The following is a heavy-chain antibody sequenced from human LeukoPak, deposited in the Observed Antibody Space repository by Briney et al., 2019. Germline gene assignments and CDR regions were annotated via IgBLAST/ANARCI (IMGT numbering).Heavy chain of an antibody. CDR2: IYFSRST. CDR3: ARHSGGNYYGSPGLDWFGP. J-gene: IGHJ5*02. V-gene: IGHV4-39*01. Sequence: SQTLSLTCTVSAGSISRLSYYWAWIRQPPWKGLDWIGRIYFSRSTYYNTSLKSRVTISVDTSKNQFSLKQSSVTAADTAVYFCARHSGGNYYGSPGLDWFGPWGQGTLVTVSS. D-gene: IGHD3-10*01. CDR1: AGSISRLSYY.